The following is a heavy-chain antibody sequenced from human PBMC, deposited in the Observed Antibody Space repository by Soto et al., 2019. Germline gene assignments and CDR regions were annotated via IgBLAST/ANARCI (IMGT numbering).Heavy chain of an antibody. D-gene: IGHD3-9*01. CDR1: GGSISSGDYY. CDR3: AAGTGYHYGMDV. J-gene: IGHJ6*02. CDR2: IYYSGST. V-gene: IGHV4-30-4*01. Sequence: PSETLSLTCTVSGGSISSGDYYWSWIRQPPGRGLEWIGYIYYSGSTYYNPSLKSRVTISVDTSKNQFSLKLSSVTAADTAVYYCAAGTGYHYGMDVWGQGTTVTVSS.